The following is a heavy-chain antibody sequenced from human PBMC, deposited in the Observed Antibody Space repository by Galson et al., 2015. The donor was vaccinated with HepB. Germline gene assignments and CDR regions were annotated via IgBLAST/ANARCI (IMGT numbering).Heavy chain of an antibody. CDR2: ISSSSTYT. D-gene: IGHD4-17*01. V-gene: IGHV3-11*06. CDR3: ARVADADYGDHSHFDY. CDR1: GFTFSDYY. J-gene: IGHJ4*02. Sequence: SLRLSCAASGFTFSDYYMSWIRQAPGKGLEWVSYISSSSTYTNYADSVKGRFTISRDNAKKSLYLQINRLRAEDTAVYYCARVADADYGDHSHFDYWGQGTLVTVSS.